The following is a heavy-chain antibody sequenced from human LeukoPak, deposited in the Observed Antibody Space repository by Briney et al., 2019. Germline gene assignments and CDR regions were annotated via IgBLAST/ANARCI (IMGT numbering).Heavy chain of an antibody. CDR1: GFTFSSYG. J-gene: IGHJ4*02. CDR3: ARELGTGFDS. V-gene: IGHV3-30*03. Sequence: GGSLRLSCAASGFTFSSYGMHWVRQALGKGLEWVAVISYDGSNKYYADSVKGRFTTSRDNSKNTLYLQMNSLRAEDTAVFYCARELGTGFDSWGQGTLVTVSS. CDR2: ISYDGSNK.